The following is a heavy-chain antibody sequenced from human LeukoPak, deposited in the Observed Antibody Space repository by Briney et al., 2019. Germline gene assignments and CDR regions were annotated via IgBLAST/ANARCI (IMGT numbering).Heavy chain of an antibody. V-gene: IGHV3-64*01. J-gene: IGHJ4*02. CDR1: GFTFSSYA. CDR2: INSNGGST. CDR3: ARADTVTAESAFGY. Sequence: PGGSLRLSCVASGFTFSSYAMHWVRQTPGKGLEYVSGINSNGGSTHYANSVKGRFTISRDNSKHTLYLQMGSLRTEDMAVYYCARADTVTAESAFGYWGQGTLVTVSS. D-gene: IGHD2-21*02.